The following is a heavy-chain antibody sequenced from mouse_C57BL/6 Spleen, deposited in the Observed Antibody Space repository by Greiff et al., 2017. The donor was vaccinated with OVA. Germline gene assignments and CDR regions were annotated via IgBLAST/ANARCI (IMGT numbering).Heavy chain of an antibody. V-gene: IGHV5-17*01. CDR3: AGGGYYYGSRGYAMDY. D-gene: IGHD1-1*01. CDR2: ISSGSSTI. Sequence: EVQLVESGGGLVKPGGSLKLSCAASGFTFSDYGMHWVRQAPEKGLEWVAYISSGSSTIYYADTVKGRFTISRDNAKNTLFLQMTSLRSEDTAMYYCAGGGYYYGSRGYAMDYWGQGTSVTVSS. J-gene: IGHJ4*01. CDR1: GFTFSDYG.